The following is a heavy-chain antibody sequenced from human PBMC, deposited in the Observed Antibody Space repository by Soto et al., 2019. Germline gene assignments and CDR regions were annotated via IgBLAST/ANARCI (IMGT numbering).Heavy chain of an antibody. CDR1: GFTFKTHA. D-gene: IGHD1-26*01. CDR3: GKDVGDYVPYYYGVDV. J-gene: IGHJ6*02. V-gene: IGHV3-30*18. Sequence: QVQVVESGGGVVQPGTSPRLSCAASGFTFKTHAMHWVRQAPGKGLEWMAVIAYDGNEKFYADSVKGRFTISRDNSKNALYLQINTLRNEDTAVYYCGKDVGDYVPYYYGVDVWGQGTTVTVYS. CDR2: IAYDGNEK.